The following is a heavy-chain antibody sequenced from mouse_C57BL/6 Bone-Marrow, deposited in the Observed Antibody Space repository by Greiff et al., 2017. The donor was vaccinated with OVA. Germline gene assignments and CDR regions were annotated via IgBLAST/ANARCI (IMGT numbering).Heavy chain of an antibody. CDR1: GFTFSSYG. J-gene: IGHJ3*01. Sequence: EVQVVESGGDLVKPGGSLKLSCAASGFTFSSYGMSWVRQTPDKRLEWVANISSGGSYTYYPDSVKGRVTISRDNAKNTLYLQMSSLKSEDTAMYYCARPWDVRFAYWGQGTLVTVSA. CDR3: ARPWDVRFAY. V-gene: IGHV5-6*01. D-gene: IGHD4-1*01. CDR2: ISSGGSYT.